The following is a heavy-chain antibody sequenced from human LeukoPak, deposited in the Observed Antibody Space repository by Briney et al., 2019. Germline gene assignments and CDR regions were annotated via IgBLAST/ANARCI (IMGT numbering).Heavy chain of an antibody. Sequence: ASVKVSCKASGYTFTSYYMHWVRQAPGQGLEWMGIINPSGGSTSYAQKFQGRVTMTRDMSTSTVYMELSSLRSEDTAVYYCARELPFIVVVPAATLGRSWFDPWGQGTLVTVSS. CDR1: GYTFTSYY. CDR2: INPSGGST. CDR3: ARELPFIVVVPAATLGRSWFDP. V-gene: IGHV1-46*01. D-gene: IGHD2-2*01. J-gene: IGHJ5*02.